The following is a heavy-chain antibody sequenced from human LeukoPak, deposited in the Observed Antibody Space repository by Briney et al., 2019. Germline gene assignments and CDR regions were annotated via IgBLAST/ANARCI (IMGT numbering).Heavy chain of an antibody. V-gene: IGHV3-23*01. CDR1: GFTFSSYG. J-gene: IGHJ6*03. D-gene: IGHD3-22*01. CDR2: ISGGGDFT. CDR3: AKSVFDSSGDPYMDV. Sequence: PGGSLRLSCAASGFTFSSYGMSWVRQAPGKGLECVSAISGGGDFTKYADSVKGRFTISRDNSKSTPYLQMNSLRAEDTAVYYCAKSVFDSSGDPYMDVWGKGTTVTISS.